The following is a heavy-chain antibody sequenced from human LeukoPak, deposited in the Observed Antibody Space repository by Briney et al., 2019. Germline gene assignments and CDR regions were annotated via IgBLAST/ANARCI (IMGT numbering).Heavy chain of an antibody. Sequence: ASVKVSCKASGGTFSSYAISWVRQAPGQGLEWMGGIIPIFGTANYAQKFQGRVTITTDESTSTAYMELSSLRSEDTAVYYCARVGLGGEQQPDYWGQGTLVTVSS. V-gene: IGHV1-69*05. D-gene: IGHD6-13*01. CDR3: ARVGLGGEQQPDY. CDR2: IIPIFGTA. CDR1: GGTFSSYA. J-gene: IGHJ4*02.